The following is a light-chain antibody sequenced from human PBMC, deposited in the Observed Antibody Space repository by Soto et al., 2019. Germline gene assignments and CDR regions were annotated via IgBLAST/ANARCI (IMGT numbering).Light chain of an antibody. CDR1: SSNIGAGYD. V-gene: IGLV1-40*01. J-gene: IGLJ1*01. CDR3: QSYDSNLSGYV. Sequence: QSALTQPPSVSGGPGQRVTISCTGSSSNIGAGYDVHWYQQLPGTAPKLLIYGNSNRPSGVPDRFSGSKSGTSASLAITGLQAEDEADYYCQSYDSNLSGYVFGTGTKVTVL. CDR2: GNS.